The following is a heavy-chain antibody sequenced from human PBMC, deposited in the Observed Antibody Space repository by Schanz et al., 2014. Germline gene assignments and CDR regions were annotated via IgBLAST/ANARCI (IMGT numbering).Heavy chain of an antibody. Sequence: HVQLVESGGGVVQPGRSLRLSCAASGFTFSSSGMHWVRQAPGKGLEWVAVIWYDGSNKYYADSVKGRFTISRDNSKNTLYLQMNSLRAEDTAVYYCAKALERGYSYGLTHDAFDIWGQGTMVTVSS. CDR2: IWYDGSNK. D-gene: IGHD5-18*01. J-gene: IGHJ3*02. CDR3: AKALERGYSYGLTHDAFDI. CDR1: GFTFSSSG. V-gene: IGHV3-33*06.